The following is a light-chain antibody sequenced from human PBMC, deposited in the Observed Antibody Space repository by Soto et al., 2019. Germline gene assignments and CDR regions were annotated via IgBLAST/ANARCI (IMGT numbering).Light chain of an antibody. J-gene: IGKJ1*01. CDR3: LQSNIWPPWR. CDR1: QSVSSY. Sequence: IVMTQSPSILSVSPGERATLSCRASQSVSSYLAWYQQKPCQAPRLLIYGASTRATGFPARFSGRGSWTEFSLTISRLHSEDFAVYYCLQSNIWPPWRFGQGTKVEVK. V-gene: IGKV3-15*01. CDR2: GAS.